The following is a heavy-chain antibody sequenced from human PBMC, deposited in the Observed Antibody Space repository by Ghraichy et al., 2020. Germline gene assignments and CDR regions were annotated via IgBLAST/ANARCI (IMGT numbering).Heavy chain of an antibody. CDR2: INHSGST. CDR1: GGSFSGYY. D-gene: IGHD2-15*01. J-gene: IGHJ6*02. CDR3: ASRYCSGGSCYGSYYYGMDV. V-gene: IGHV4-34*01. Sequence: SETLSLTCAVYGGSFSGYYWSWIRQPPGKGLEWIGEINHSGSTNYNPSLKSRVTISVDTSKNQFSLKLSSVTAADTAVYYCASRYCSGGSCYGSYYYGMDVWGQGTTVTVSS.